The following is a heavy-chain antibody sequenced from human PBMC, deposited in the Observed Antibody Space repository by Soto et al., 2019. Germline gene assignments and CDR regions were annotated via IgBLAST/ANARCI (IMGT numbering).Heavy chain of an antibody. V-gene: IGHV3-33*01. D-gene: IGHD3-22*01. Sequence: GGSLRLSCAASGFTFSSYGMHWVRQAPGKGLECVAVIWYDGSNKYYADSVKCRFTISRDNSKNTLYPQMNSLRAEDTAVYYCAREGAYHSSGYHGYYFDYWGQGT. J-gene: IGHJ4*02. CDR2: IWYDGSNK. CDR1: GFTFSSYG. CDR3: AREGAYHSSGYHGYYFDY.